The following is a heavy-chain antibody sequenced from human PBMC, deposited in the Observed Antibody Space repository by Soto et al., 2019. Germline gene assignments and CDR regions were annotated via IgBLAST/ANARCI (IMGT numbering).Heavy chain of an antibody. V-gene: IGHV1-69*13. J-gene: IGHJ4*02. CDR1: GGTFSSYT. Sequence: AVKVSCQASGGTFSSYTIRRVRQAPGQGLEWMGGIIPIFGTANYAQKFQGRVTITADESTSTAYMELSSLRSQDTAVYYCYWGIAAAGLDYWGQGTLVTDSS. D-gene: IGHD6-13*01. CDR3: YWGIAAAGLDY. CDR2: IIPIFGTA.